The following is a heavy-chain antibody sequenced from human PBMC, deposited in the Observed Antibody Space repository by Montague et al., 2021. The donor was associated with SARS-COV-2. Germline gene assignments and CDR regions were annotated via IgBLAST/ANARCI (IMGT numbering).Heavy chain of an antibody. CDR1: GFTFSSYT. CDR3: ARVGIYYYYGMDV. V-gene: IGHV3-21*01. CDR2: ISSSSSYT. Sequence: SLRLSCAASGFTFSSYTMNWVRQAPGKGLEWASSISSSSSYTSYADLVKGRFTISRDNAKNSLYLQMNSLRAEDTAVYYCARVGIYYYYGMDVWGQGTTVTVSS. J-gene: IGHJ6*02. D-gene: IGHD1-26*01.